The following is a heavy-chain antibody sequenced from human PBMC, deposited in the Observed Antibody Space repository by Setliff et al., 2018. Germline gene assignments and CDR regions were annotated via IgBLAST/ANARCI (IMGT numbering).Heavy chain of an antibody. Sequence: GESLKISCRGSGYTFSDYWIGWVRQMPGKGLEWMGIIYPGDSDTRYSPSFQGQVTFSADMSISTAYLQWSSLKASGTATYYCARVVGADGIGIDYWGQGTVVTSPQ. D-gene: IGHD2-15*01. CDR1: GYTFSDYW. V-gene: IGHV5-51*01. CDR3: ARVVGADGIGIDY. J-gene: IGHJ4*02. CDR2: IYPGDSDT.